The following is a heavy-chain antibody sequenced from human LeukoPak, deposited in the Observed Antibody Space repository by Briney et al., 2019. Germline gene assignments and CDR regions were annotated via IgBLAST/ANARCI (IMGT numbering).Heavy chain of an antibody. V-gene: IGHV4-59*01. CDR1: GGSISSYY. D-gene: IGHD6-13*01. CDR2: IYYSGST. CDR3: ASSAAAANRPPFDY. Sequence: SETLSLTCTVSGGSISSYYWSWIRQPPGKGMEWIGYIYYSGSTNYNPSLKSRVTISVDTSKTQFSLKLSSVTAADTAVYYCASSAAAANRPPFDYWGQGTLVTVSS. J-gene: IGHJ4*02.